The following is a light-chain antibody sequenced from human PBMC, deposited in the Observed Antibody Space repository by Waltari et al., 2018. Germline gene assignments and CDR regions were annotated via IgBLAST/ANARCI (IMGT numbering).Light chain of an antibody. Sequence: QSALTQPRSVSGSPGQSVTISCTGTSSDVGANNFVSWYQHHPDKAPKLIIYDINKRTAGVPDRFSGSKSGNTASLTSSGLQAEDEADYYCCSCVGRNIYWVFGGGTKLTVL. V-gene: IGLV2-11*01. CDR1: SSDVGANNF. CDR2: DIN. J-gene: IGLJ3*02. CDR3: CSCVGRNIYWV.